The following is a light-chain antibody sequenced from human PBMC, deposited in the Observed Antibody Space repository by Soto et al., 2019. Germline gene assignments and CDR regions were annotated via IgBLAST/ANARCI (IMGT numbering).Light chain of an antibody. CDR2: DAS. V-gene: IGKV1-5*01. Sequence: DIQLTQSPSTLSASVGDRITITCRASQSIGTWLAWDQHRPGEGPKLLIHDASSLESGVPSRCSGSGSATEVSLTISSLESGDSGTYHCQQYATYAPSTFGEGPKVGI. CDR1: QSIGTW. CDR3: QQYATYAPST. J-gene: IGKJ4*01.